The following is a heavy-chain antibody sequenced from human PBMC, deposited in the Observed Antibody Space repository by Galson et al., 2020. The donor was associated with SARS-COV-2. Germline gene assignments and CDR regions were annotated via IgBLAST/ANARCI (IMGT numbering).Heavy chain of an antibody. D-gene: IGHD2-2*01. CDR2: ISYDGSNK. Sequence: GGSLRLSCAASGFTFSSYGMHWVRQAPGKGLEWVAVISYDGSNKYYADSVKGRFTISRDNSKNTLYLQMNSLRAEDTAVYYCAKMVYCSSTSCSPFDYWGQGTLVTVSS. J-gene: IGHJ4*02. V-gene: IGHV3-30*18. CDR1: GFTFSSYG. CDR3: AKMVYCSSTSCSPFDY.